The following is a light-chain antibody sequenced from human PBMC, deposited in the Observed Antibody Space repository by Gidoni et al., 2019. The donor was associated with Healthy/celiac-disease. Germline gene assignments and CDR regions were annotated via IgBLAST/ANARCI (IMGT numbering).Light chain of an antibody. CDR1: QSVSSRY. CDR3: QQYGSSPMVT. J-gene: IGKJ3*01. Sequence: EIVLTQSPGTLSLSPGERATISCRASQSVSSRYLAWYQQKPGQAPRLLIYGASSRATGIPDRFSGSGSGTDFTLTISRLEPEDFAVYYCQQYGSSPMVTFXPXTKVDIK. V-gene: IGKV3-20*01. CDR2: GAS.